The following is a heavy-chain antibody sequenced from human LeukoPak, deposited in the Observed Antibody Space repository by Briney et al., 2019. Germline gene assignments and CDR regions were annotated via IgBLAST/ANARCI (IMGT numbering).Heavy chain of an antibody. V-gene: IGHV3-7*02. CDR3: AQVPLH. J-gene: IGHJ4*02. CDR1: GFTFSSSW. Sequence: GGSLRLSCATSGFTFSSSWMSWVRLPPGKGLEWVANINQDGSEKYYVDSVKGRFTISRDNAKNSLYLQMNSLRADDTAVYYCAQVPLHWGQGTLVTVSS. CDR2: INQDGSEK.